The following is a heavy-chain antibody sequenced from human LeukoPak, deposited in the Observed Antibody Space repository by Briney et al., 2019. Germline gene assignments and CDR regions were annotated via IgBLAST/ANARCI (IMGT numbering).Heavy chain of an antibody. V-gene: IGHV1-2*02. Sequence: GASVKVSCKASGYTFTCYYMHWVRQAPGQGREWMGWINPNSGGTNYAQKFQGRGTMTRDTSISTAYMELSRLRSDDTAVYYCARDRGWIQLWFSPDYWGQGTLVTVSS. D-gene: IGHD5-18*01. CDR3: ARDRGWIQLWFSPDY. CDR2: INPNSGGT. CDR1: GYTFTCYY. J-gene: IGHJ4*02.